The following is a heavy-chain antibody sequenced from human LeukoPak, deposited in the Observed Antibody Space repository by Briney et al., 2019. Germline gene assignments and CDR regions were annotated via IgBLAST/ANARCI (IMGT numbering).Heavy chain of an antibody. CDR1: GFTFSSYA. D-gene: IGHD1-7*01. J-gene: IGHJ3*02. CDR2: ISYDGSIK. V-gene: IGHV3-30-3*01. Sequence: GGSLRLSCAASGFTFSSYAMHWVRQAPGKGLEWVAVISYDGSIKYYADSVKGRFTISRDNFKNTLYLQLNSLRAEDTAMYYCARASGTIRGGLQPDFDIWGQGTMVTVSS. CDR3: ARASGTIRGGLQPDFDI.